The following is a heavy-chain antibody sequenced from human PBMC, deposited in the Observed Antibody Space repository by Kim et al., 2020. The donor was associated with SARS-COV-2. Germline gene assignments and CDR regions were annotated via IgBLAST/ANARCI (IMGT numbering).Heavy chain of an antibody. CDR2: ISGSGGST. J-gene: IGHJ1*01. Sequence: GGSLRLSCAASGFTFSSYAMSWVRQAPGKGLEWVSVISGSGGSTYYADSVKGRFTISRDNSKNTLYLQMNSLRAEDTAVYYCAKDRYDSSGYYSGRFFQHWGQGTLVTVSS. D-gene: IGHD3-22*01. V-gene: IGHV3-23*01. CDR3: AKDRYDSSGYYSGRFFQH. CDR1: GFTFSSYA.